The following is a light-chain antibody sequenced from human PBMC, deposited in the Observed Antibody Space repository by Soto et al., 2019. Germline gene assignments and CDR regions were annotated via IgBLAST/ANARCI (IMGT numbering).Light chain of an antibody. CDR2: SAS. CDR1: QSISRW. V-gene: IGKV1-5*03. Sequence: DIQMTQFPSTLSASVGDRVTITCRASQSISRWLAWYRQRPGKAPKLLIHSASSLDSGVPSRFSGSGSGTEFTLTINSLQPDDFTTYYCQQYNSDSGLTFGGGTKVEIK. J-gene: IGKJ4*01. CDR3: QQYNSDSGLT.